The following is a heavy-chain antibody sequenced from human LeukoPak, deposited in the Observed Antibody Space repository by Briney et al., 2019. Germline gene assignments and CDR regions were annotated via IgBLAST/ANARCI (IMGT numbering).Heavy chain of an antibody. V-gene: IGHV4-30-2*01. CDR2: IYHSGST. CDR1: GGSISSGGYS. J-gene: IGHJ4*02. CDR3: TRNGFYCLDY. D-gene: IGHD2-15*01. Sequence: PSQTLSLTCAVSGGSISSGGYSWSWIRQPPGKGLEWIGYIYHSGSTYYNPSLKSRVTISVDRSKNQFSLKLSSVTAADTAVYYCTRNGFYCLDYWGQGTLVTVSS.